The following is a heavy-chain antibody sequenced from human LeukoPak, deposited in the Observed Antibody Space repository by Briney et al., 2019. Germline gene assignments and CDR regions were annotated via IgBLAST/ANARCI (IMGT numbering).Heavy chain of an antibody. D-gene: IGHD6-19*01. V-gene: IGHV5-51*01. CDR1: GYSFINYW. CDR2: IYPGDSDA. CDR3: ARRPRDAGGVEGAGFTFDF. Sequence: GVSLQISSQVSGYSFINYWIGWVRPLPGKGREWMGVIYPGDSDARYSPSLQGQVTFSVDKSIKTAYLHWSSLKASDTATYYCARRPRDAGGVEGAGFTFDFWGQGTLVTASS. J-gene: IGHJ4*02.